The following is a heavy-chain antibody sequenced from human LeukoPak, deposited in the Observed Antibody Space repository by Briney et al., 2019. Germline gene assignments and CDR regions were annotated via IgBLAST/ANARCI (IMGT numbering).Heavy chain of an antibody. J-gene: IGHJ4*02. CDR3: ARGDWNGLIDY. V-gene: IGHV4-59*01. Sequence: SETLSLTCTVSGASFSSYYWSWLRQPPGKGLEWIAYIFYNGNTKYNPSLKSRVTISVDTSKTQFSLKVTSVTAADTAVYYCARGDWNGLIDYWGQGTLVTVSS. CDR2: IFYNGNT. D-gene: IGHD1-1*01. CDR1: GASFSSYY.